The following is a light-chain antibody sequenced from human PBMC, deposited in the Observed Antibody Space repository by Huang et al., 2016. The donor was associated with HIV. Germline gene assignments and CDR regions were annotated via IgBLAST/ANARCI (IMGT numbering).Light chain of an antibody. CDR3: QQYNNWPYT. CDR1: QSIGSN. Sequence: EIVMTQSPATLSVSPGERATLPCRASQSIGSNLAWYQQKPGQAPRLLIYGASTRATGIPVRFSGSGSGTEFTLTISSLQSEDFAVYYCQQYNNWPYTFGQGTKLEIK. V-gene: IGKV3-15*01. J-gene: IGKJ2*01. CDR2: GAS.